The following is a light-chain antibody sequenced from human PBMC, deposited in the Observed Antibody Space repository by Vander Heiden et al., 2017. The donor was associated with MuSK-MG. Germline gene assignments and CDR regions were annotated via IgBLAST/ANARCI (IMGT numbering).Light chain of an antibody. Sequence: DLQLTQSSSFLSASVGDRVTITCRASQGISSYLAWYQQKPGKAPKLLIYAASTLQSGVPSRFSGSGSGTEFTLTISSLQPEDFATYYCQQLNSYPRITFGPGTKVEIK. CDR3: QQLNSYPRIT. V-gene: IGKV1-9*01. J-gene: IGKJ3*01. CDR1: QGISSY. CDR2: AAS.